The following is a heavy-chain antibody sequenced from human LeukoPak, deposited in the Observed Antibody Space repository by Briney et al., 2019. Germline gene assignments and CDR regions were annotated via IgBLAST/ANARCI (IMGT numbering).Heavy chain of an antibody. CDR3: ARDGSSSWYDY. Sequence: SETLSLTCAVYGGSFSGYYWSRIRQPPGKGLEWIGEINHSGSTNYNPSLKSRVTMSVDTSKNQFSLKLSSVTAADTAVYYCARDGSSSWYDYWGQGTLVTVSS. V-gene: IGHV4-34*01. D-gene: IGHD6-13*01. J-gene: IGHJ4*02. CDR1: GGSFSGYY. CDR2: INHSGST.